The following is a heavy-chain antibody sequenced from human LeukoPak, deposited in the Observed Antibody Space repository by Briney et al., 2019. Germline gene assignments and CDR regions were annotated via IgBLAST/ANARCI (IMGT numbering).Heavy chain of an antibody. CDR1: GYTFTSYG. V-gene: IGHV1-18*01. Sequence: GASVKVSCKASGYTFTSYGISWVRQAPGQGLEWMGWISAYNGNTNYAQKLQVRVTMTTGTSTSTAYMELRSLTSDDTAVYYCARDKAVTTELTQYFQHWGQGTLVTVSS. CDR3: ARDKAVTTELTQYFQH. D-gene: IGHD4-11*01. CDR2: ISAYNGNT. J-gene: IGHJ1*01.